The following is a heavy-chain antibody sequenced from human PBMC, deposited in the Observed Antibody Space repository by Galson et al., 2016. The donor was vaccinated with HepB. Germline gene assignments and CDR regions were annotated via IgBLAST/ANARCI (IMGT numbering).Heavy chain of an antibody. CDR1: GGSLSTRNW. J-gene: IGHJ4*02. Sequence: ETLSLTCAVSGGSLSTRNWWSWIRQTPGKGLEWIGEIYHTGTTNYNPPLKSRITMSLDKSKNQFSLKLNSVTAADTAVYYCASLGYCSGGDCYSVDWGQGTMVTVSS. CDR3: ASLGYCSGGDCYSVD. D-gene: IGHD2-15*01. V-gene: IGHV4-4*02. CDR2: IYHTGTT.